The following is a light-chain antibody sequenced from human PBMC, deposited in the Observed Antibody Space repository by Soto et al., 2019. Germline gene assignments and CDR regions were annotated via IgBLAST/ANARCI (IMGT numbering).Light chain of an antibody. Sequence: EIVLTQSPGTLSLSPGERATLSCRASQSVSSDYLAWYQLKPGQAPRLLIYGASSRATGIPDRFSGSGSGTDVTLTISRLEPEDFAVYCCQQYDRSLQFTFGPGTKVDI. CDR3: QQYDRSLQFT. CDR2: GAS. J-gene: IGKJ3*01. CDR1: QSVSSDY. V-gene: IGKV3-20*01.